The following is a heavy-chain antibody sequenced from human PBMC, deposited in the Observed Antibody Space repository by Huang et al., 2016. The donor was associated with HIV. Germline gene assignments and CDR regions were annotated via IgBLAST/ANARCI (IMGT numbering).Heavy chain of an antibody. Sequence: QVQLQQWGAGLLKPSETLSLTCAVYGGSFSGLYWTWIRQPPGKGLEWIGEINHSGDTNYKPSLKNRLTRSVDTSKKQFALRLGSVTAADTAMYYCVRGRGTADGFLGYDHWGQGNLVTVSS. CDR1: GGSFSGLY. D-gene: IGHD3-16*01. J-gene: IGHJ4*02. CDR2: INHSGDT. CDR3: VRGRGTADGFLGYDH. V-gene: IGHV4-34*01.